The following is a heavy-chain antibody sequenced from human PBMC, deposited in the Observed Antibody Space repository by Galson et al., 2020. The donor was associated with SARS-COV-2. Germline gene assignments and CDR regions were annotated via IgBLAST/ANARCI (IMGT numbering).Heavy chain of an antibody. Sequence: GESLKISCAAPGFTFSNYVMHWVRQAPGKGPEWVAVISSDGSNSFYADSLKGRFTISRDNSKSTLYLQMNSLRAEDTAVYYCARGGELELPYYFDYCGQGTLVTVSS. J-gene: IGHJ4*02. CDR2: ISSDGSNS. CDR3: ARGGELELPYYFDY. D-gene: IGHD1-26*01. CDR1: GFTFSNYV. V-gene: IGHV3-30*04.